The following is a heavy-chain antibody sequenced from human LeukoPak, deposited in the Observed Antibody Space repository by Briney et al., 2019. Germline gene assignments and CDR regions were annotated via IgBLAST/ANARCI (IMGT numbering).Heavy chain of an antibody. D-gene: IGHD3-10*01. Sequence: ASVKVSCKASGYTFTGYYMHWVRQAPGQGLEWMGWINPNSGGTNYAQKFQGRVTMTRDTSISTAYMELSRLRSDDTAVYYCARDQYGSVKYYFDYWGQGTLVTVSS. CDR3: ARDQYGSVKYYFDY. CDR1: GYTFTGYY. V-gene: IGHV1-2*02. J-gene: IGHJ4*02. CDR2: INPNSGGT.